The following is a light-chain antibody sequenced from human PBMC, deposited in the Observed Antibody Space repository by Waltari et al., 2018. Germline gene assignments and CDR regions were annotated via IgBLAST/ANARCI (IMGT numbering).Light chain of an antibody. V-gene: IGLV1-40*01. CDR3: QSFDSSLSDV. CDR2: TNY. J-gene: IGLJ1*01. CDR1: RSNIGAGYD. Sequence: QPVLTQPPSVSGAPGQSVTISCTGTRSNIGAGYDVHWYRQLPGTAPKLLIYTNYNRPSVVPDRFSGSKSDTSAYLVIAGLQAEDEADYYCQSFDSSLSDVFGTGTKVTVL.